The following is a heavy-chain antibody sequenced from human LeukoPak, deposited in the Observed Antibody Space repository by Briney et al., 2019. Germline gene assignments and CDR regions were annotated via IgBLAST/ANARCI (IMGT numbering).Heavy chain of an antibody. D-gene: IGHD1-26*01. CDR2: FDPEDGET. CDR1: GYTLTELS. J-gene: IGHJ4*02. CDR3: ATRVGATANTYDY. V-gene: IGHV1-24*01. Sequence: ASVKVSCKVSGYTLTELSMHWVRQAPGKGLEWMGGFDPEDGETIYAQKFQGRVTTTEDTSTDTAYMELSSLRSEDTAVYYCATRVGATANTYDYWGQGTLVTVSS.